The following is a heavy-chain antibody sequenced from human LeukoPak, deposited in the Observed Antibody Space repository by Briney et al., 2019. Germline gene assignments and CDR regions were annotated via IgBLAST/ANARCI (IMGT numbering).Heavy chain of an antibody. CDR2: INPSGGST. D-gene: IGHD3-10*01. V-gene: IGHV1-46*01. J-gene: IGHJ4*02. CDR3: ARSEITMVRGGTIDY. CDR1: GYTFTSYG. Sequence: ASVKVSCKASGYTFTSYGISWVRQAPGQGLEWMGIINPSGGSTSYAQKFQGRVTMTRDMSTSTVYMELSSLRSDDTAVYYCARSEITMVRGGTIDYWGQGTLVTVPS.